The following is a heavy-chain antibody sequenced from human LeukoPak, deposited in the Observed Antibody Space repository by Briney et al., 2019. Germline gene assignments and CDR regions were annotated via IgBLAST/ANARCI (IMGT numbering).Heavy chain of an antibody. CDR1: GFTFDDYA. CDR3: VKGSEQWLVLFDY. CDR2: ISWNSGSI. V-gene: IGHV3-9*01. Sequence: GRSLRLSCAASGFTFDDYAMHWVRQAPGKGLEWDSGISWNSGSIGYADSVKGRFTISRDNAKNSLYLQMNSLRAEDTAVYYCVKGSEQWLVLFDYWGQGTLVTVSS. D-gene: IGHD6-19*01. J-gene: IGHJ4*02.